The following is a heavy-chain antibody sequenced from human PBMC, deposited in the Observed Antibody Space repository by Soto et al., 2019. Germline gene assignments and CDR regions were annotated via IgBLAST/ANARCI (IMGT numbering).Heavy chain of an antibody. CDR2: IYYSGST. D-gene: IGHD5-18*01. Sequence: PSETLSLTCTVSGGSISSGDYYWSWIRQPPWKGLEWIGYIYYSGSTYYNPSLKSRVTISVDTSKNQFSLKLSSVTAADTAVYYCARVVGDGYSYNNWFDPWGQGXLVTVYS. J-gene: IGHJ5*02. V-gene: IGHV4-30-4*01. CDR3: ARVVGDGYSYNNWFDP. CDR1: GGSISSGDYY.